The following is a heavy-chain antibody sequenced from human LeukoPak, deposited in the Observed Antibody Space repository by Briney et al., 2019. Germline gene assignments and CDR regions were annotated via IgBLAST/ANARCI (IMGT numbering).Heavy chain of an antibody. Sequence: PSETLSLTCAVSGGSISSSNWWSWVRQPPGKGLEWIGEIYHSGSTNYNPSLKSRVTISVDKSKNQFSLKLSPVTAADTAVYYCARLPYDILTGYYWGHFDYWGQGTLVTVSS. V-gene: IGHV4-4*02. D-gene: IGHD3-9*01. CDR2: IYHSGST. J-gene: IGHJ4*02. CDR3: ARLPYDILTGYYWGHFDY. CDR1: GGSISSSNW.